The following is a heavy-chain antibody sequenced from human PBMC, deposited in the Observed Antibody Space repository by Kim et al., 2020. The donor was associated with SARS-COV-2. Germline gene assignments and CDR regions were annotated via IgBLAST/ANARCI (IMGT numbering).Heavy chain of an antibody. CDR2: VHGSTGST. Sequence: SVKVSCKASGYSFTSHAIQWVRQAPGQRLEWLGHVHGSTGSTKDTQKLQGRVTITRGTSASTAYMELNHLRSEDTAVYYCARVAVADVGDFHHWGQGTLVTVSS. J-gene: IGHJ1*01. D-gene: IGHD6-19*01. CDR3: ARVAVADVGDFHH. CDR1: GYSFTSHA. V-gene: IGHV1-3*01.